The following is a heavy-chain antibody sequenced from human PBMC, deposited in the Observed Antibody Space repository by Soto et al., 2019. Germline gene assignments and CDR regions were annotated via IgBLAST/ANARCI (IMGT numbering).Heavy chain of an antibody. Sequence: QVQLVQSGAEVKKPGASVKVSCKASGYTFTSYDINWVRQATGQGLEWMGWMNPNSGNTGYAQKFQGRVTMTRNTSISTAYMELSSLRSEDTAVYYCARGGYSSSWHRFGHYYYGMDVWGQLTTVTVSS. CDR2: MNPNSGNT. J-gene: IGHJ6*02. CDR1: GYTFTSYD. CDR3: ARGGYSSSWHRFGHYYYGMDV. V-gene: IGHV1-8*01. D-gene: IGHD6-13*01.